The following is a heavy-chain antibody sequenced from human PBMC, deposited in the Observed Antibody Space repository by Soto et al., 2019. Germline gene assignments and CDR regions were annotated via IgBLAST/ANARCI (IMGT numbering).Heavy chain of an antibody. CDR2: ISSSSSYI. V-gene: IGHV3-21*01. Sequence: GGSLRLSCAASGFTFSSYSMNWVRQAPGKGLEWVSSISSSSSYIYYADSVKGRFTISRDNAKNSLYLQMNSLRAEDTAVYYCARDRSIAARGPFDPWGQGTLVTVSS. CDR1: GFTFSSYS. D-gene: IGHD6-6*01. CDR3: ARDRSIAARGPFDP. J-gene: IGHJ5*02.